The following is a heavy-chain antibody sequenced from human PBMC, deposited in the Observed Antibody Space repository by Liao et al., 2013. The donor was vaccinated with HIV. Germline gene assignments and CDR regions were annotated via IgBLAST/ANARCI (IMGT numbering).Heavy chain of an antibody. CDR3: ARAGSDCTNAVCHWGWFDP. CDR2: IYYSGST. J-gene: IGHJ5*02. D-gene: IGHD2-8*01. V-gene: IGHV4-59*01. Sequence: QVQLQESGPGLVKPSETLSLTCTVSGGSISSYYWTWIRQSPGKGLEWIGNIYYSGSTNYNPSLKSRVTISVDTSKNQXSLKLRSVTAADTAVYFCARAGSDCTNAVCHWGWFDPWGRGNPWSPSPQ. CDR1: GGSISSYY.